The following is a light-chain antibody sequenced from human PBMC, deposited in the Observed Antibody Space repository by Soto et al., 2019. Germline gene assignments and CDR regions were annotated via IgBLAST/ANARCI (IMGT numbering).Light chain of an antibody. CDR2: AAS. Sequence: DIQLIQSPSFLSASVGDRVTITCRASQGISSYLAWYQQKPGKAPMLLIYAASTLQSGVPSRFSGSGSGTEFTLTISSLQPEDFATYYCQHLNSYPITFGQGTRLEIK. V-gene: IGKV1-9*01. CDR3: QHLNSYPIT. J-gene: IGKJ5*01. CDR1: QGISSY.